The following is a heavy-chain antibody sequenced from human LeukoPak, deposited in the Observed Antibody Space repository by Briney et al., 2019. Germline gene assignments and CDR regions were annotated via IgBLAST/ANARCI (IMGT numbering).Heavy chain of an antibody. D-gene: IGHD2-15*01. CDR2: LYTDGIT. Sequence: GGSLRLSCAASGFTVSSNYMSWVRQAPGKGLEWVSVLYTDGITYYAGSVQGRFTISRDNFKNTLFLQMNSLRAEDTAVYHCARDSDGYFDYWGRGTLVTVSS. J-gene: IGHJ4*02. CDR3: ARDSDGYFDY. V-gene: IGHV3-53*01. CDR1: GFTVSSNY.